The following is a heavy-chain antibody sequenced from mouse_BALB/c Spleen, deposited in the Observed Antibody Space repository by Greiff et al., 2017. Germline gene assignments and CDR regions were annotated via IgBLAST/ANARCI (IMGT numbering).Heavy chain of an antibody. V-gene: IGHV2-2*02. Sequence: VKLVESGPGLVQPSQSLSITCTVSGFSLTSYGVHWVRQSPGKGLEWLGVIWSGGSTDYNAAFISRLSISKDNSKSQVFFKMNSLQANDTAIYYCARNWGGNPYYYAMDYWGQGTSVTVSS. J-gene: IGHJ4*01. CDR2: IWSGGST. CDR1: GFSLTSYG. CDR3: ARNWGGNPYYYAMDY. D-gene: IGHD2-1*01.